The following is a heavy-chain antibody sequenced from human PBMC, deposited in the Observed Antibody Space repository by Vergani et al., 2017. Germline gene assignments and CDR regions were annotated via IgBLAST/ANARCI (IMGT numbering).Heavy chain of an antibody. CDR3: ARVVAAAGTRGGWFDP. D-gene: IGHD6-13*01. CDR1: GYSIISGYY. CDR2: IYHSGST. V-gene: IGHV4-38-2*02. J-gene: IGHJ5*02. Sequence: QVQLQESGPGLVKPSETLSLTCTVSGYSIISGYYWGWIRQPPGKGLEWIGSIYHSGSTYYNPSLKSRVTISVDTSKNQFSLKLSSVTAADTAVYYCARVVAAAGTRGGWFDPWGQGTLVTVSS.